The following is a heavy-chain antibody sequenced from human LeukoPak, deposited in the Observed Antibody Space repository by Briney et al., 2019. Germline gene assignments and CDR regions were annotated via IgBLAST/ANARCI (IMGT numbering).Heavy chain of an antibody. CDR3: ATGPIAARGYFDL. Sequence: ASVKVSCKASGYTFTSYYMHWVRQAPGKGLEWMGGFDPEDGETIYAQKFQGRVTMTEDTSTDTAYMELSSLRSEDTAVYYCATGPIAARGYFDLWGRGTLVTVSS. J-gene: IGHJ2*01. CDR1: GYTFTSYY. D-gene: IGHD6-6*01. CDR2: FDPEDGET. V-gene: IGHV1-24*01.